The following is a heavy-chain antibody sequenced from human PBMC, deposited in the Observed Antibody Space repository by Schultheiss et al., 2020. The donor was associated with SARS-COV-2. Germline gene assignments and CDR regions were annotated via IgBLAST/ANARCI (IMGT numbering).Heavy chain of an antibody. V-gene: IGHV4-59*01. CDR3: ARGGWGDYVWGSYRYTGLSFDY. CDR1: GGSISSYY. D-gene: IGHD3-16*02. CDR2: IYYSGNT. Sequence: SETLSLTCTVSGGSISSYYWSWIRQPPGKGLEWIGYIYYSGNTNYSPSLKSRVTISVDTSKNQFSLKLSSVTAADTAVYYCARGGWGDYVWGSYRYTGLSFDYWGQGTLVTVSS. J-gene: IGHJ4*02.